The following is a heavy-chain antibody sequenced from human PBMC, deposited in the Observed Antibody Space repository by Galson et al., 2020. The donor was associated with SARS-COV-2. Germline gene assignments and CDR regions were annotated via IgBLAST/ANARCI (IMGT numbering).Heavy chain of an antibody. J-gene: IGHJ4*02. Sequence: ESGLTLVKPTQTLMLTCTVSGFSVSTSEVAVGWIRQPPGKALEWLALLYWNDEKRYRASRKSKVTITKDTAKNQVVLPMTDMDPVDTATYFCAHRNSGWFALLDYWGQRTLVTVPS. CDR3: AHRNSGWFALLDY. CDR1: GFSVSTSEVA. D-gene: IGHD6-19*01. V-gene: IGHV2-5*01. CDR2: LYWNDEK.